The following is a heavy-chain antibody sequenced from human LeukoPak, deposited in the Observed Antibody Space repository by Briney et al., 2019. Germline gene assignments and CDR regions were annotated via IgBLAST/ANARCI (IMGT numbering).Heavy chain of an antibody. CDR2: IYSDNT. V-gene: IGHV3-53*01. CDR3: ARDLTAQGAFDI. D-gene: IGHD6-25*01. CDR1: GFTVSSNS. Sequence: GGSLRLSCTVSGFTVSSNSMSWVRQAPGKGLEWVSFIYSDNTHYSDSVKGRFTISRDNSKNTLYLQMNSLRAEDTAVYYCARDLTAQGAFDIWGQGTMVTVSS. J-gene: IGHJ3*02.